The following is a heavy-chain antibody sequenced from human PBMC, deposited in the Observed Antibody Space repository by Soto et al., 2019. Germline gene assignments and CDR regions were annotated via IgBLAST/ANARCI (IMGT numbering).Heavy chain of an antibody. CDR3: ARAGGYIRTTTHKRAYDMDV. V-gene: IGHV3-21*01. J-gene: IGHJ6*02. Sequence: CVIKAKGKGLEWVSSISSFSIYMYYTDSVKRRFTISRDNARNSLYLQMNSLRAEDTAVYYCARAGGYIRTTTHKRAYDMDVWGQGTTVTVSS. D-gene: IGHD2-2*02. CDR2: ISSFSIYM.